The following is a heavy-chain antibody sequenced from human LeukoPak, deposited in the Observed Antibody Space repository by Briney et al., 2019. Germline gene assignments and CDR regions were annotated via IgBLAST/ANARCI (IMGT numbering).Heavy chain of an antibody. J-gene: IGHJ4*02. Sequence: SETLSLTCTVSGGSISGSSYYWGWIRQPPGKGLEWIGSISYSGSTYYNPSLKSRVTISVDTSENQFSLKLSSVTAADTAVYYCARPYSSTWSYFDFWGQGTLVTVSS. CDR2: ISYSGST. CDR1: GGSISGSSYY. V-gene: IGHV4-39*01. D-gene: IGHD6-13*01. CDR3: ARPYSSTWSYFDF.